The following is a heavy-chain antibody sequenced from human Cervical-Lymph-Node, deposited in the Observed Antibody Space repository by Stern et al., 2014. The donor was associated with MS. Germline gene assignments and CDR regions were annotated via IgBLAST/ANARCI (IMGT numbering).Heavy chain of an antibody. CDR1: GGTFSNYA. J-gene: IGHJ6*02. D-gene: IGHD4-17*01. Sequence: VQLVESGAEVKKPGSSVKVSCKASGGTFSNYATSWVRPAPGQGLEWMGGIVPLFGKPNYAQKFQGRVTITADESTSTAYMDLSSLRSEDTAVYYCASPLTATSVPFGYYGMDVWGQGTTVTVS. CDR3: ASPLTATSVPFGYYGMDV. CDR2: IVPLFGKP. V-gene: IGHV1-69*01.